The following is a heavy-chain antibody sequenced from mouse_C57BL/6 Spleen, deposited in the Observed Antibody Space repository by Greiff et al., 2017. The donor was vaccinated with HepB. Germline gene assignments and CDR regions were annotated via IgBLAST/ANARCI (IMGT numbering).Heavy chain of an antibody. J-gene: IGHJ2*01. CDR1: GFTFSSYA. CDR2: ISDGGSYT. V-gene: IGHV5-4*03. CDR3: ARNYCSSYVGYFDY. Sequence: EVKLVESGGGLVKPGGSLKLSCAASGFTFSSYAMSWVRKTPEKRLEWVATISDGGSYTYYPDNVKGRFTISRDNAKNNLYLQMSQLKSEDTAMYYCARNYCSSYVGYFDYWGQGTTLTVSS. D-gene: IGHD1-1*01.